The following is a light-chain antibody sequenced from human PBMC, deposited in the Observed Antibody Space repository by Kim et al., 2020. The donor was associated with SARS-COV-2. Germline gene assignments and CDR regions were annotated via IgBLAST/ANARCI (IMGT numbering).Light chain of an antibody. J-gene: IGLJ1*01. Sequence: RVTSACAGSSSNIGSNPVNWYQQLPRSAPKLRISNNDKRPSGVPDRFSGSRSGTSASLAISGLHSEDEADYYCAAWDDSLNGVVFGTGTKVTVL. CDR2: NND. CDR1: SSNIGSNP. CDR3: AAWDDSLNGVV. V-gene: IGLV1-44*01.